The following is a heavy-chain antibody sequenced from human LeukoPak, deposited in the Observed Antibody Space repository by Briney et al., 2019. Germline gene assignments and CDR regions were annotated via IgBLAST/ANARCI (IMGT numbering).Heavy chain of an antibody. CDR1: GGSISSGSYY. V-gene: IGHV4-61*02. D-gene: IGHD6-19*01. Sequence: PSETLSLTCTVSGGSISSGSYYWSWIRQPAGKGLEWIGRIYTSGGTNYNPSLKSRVTISVDTSKNQFSLKLSSVTAADTAVYYCAREWAAVAGTWDWGQGTLVTVSS. CDR2: IYTSGGT. J-gene: IGHJ4*02. CDR3: AREWAAVAGTWD.